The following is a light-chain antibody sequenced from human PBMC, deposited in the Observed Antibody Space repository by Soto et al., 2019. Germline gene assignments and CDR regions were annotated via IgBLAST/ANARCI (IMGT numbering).Light chain of an antibody. CDR1: QSISSY. J-gene: IGKJ5*01. V-gene: IGKV1-39*01. CDR2: AAS. Sequence: MTQLPYFLSPYVLRRVTITCRASQSISSYLNWYQQKPGKAPKLLIYAASSLQSGVPSRFSGSGSGADFTLTISSLQPEDFATYYCQQSYSTPITVGQGTRLEIK. CDR3: QQSYSTPIT.